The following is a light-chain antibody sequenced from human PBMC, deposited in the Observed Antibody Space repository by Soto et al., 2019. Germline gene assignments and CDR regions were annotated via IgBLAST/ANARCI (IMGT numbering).Light chain of an antibody. CDR3: QQYYSTPYT. CDR1: RRVLDNSDNKNY. V-gene: IGKV4-1*01. Sequence: DIVMTQSPDSLTVSLGERATINCKSSRRVLDNSDNKNYLAWYQKKSGQPPKLLIYWATTREFGVPDRFSGSGSGKDFTLTISSLQAEDVAVYYCQQYYSTPYTFGQGTKLEIK. CDR2: WAT. J-gene: IGKJ2*01.